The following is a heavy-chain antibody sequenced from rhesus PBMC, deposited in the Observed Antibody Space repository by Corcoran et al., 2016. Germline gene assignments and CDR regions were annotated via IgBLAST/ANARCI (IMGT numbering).Heavy chain of an antibody. D-gene: IGHD6-31*01. Sequence: EVQLVESGGGLVQPGGSLRLSCAASGFTFSSYGMHWARQAPGEGLKWISGITINGGSTWYTDSVKGRFTISRENAKNKLYLQMDSLRPEDTAVYYCARDHGWAVDYWGQGLLVTVSS. V-gene: IGHV3-22*01. CDR3: ARDHGWAVDY. J-gene: IGHJ4*01. CDR2: ITINGGST. CDR1: GFTFSSYG.